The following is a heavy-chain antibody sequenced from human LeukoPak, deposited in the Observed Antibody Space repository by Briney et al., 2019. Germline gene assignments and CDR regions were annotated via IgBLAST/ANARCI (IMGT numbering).Heavy chain of an antibody. Sequence: ESLKISCKGSGYSFTNYWIGWVRQMPGKGLEWMGIIYPGYSDTRYSPSFQGQVTLSADKSISTAYLQWSSLKASDTAMYYCATTYSSTNPEAFDIWGQGTMVTVSS. V-gene: IGHV5-51*01. CDR1: GYSFTNYW. CDR3: ATTYSSTNPEAFDI. D-gene: IGHD6-13*01. CDR2: IYPGYSDT. J-gene: IGHJ3*02.